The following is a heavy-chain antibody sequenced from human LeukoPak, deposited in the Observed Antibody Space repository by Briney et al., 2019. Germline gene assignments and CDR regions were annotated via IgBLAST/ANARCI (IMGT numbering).Heavy chain of an antibody. CDR2: ISSSSSTI. D-gene: IGHD3-16*01. Sequence: GGSLRLSCAASGFTFSSYSMNWVRQAPGKGLEWVSYISSSSSTIYYADSVKGRFTISRDNAKNSLYLQMNSLRAEDTAVYYCARAYYDYVWGSHGYYYYMDVWGKGTTVTVSS. CDR1: GFTFSSYS. CDR3: ARAYYDYVWGSHGYYYYMDV. V-gene: IGHV3-48*01. J-gene: IGHJ6*03.